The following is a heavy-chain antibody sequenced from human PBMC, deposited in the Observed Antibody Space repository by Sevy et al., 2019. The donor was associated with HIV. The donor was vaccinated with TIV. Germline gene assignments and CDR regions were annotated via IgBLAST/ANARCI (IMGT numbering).Heavy chain of an antibody. CDR3: XXXXXXVPHDY. V-gene: IGHV3-23*01. Sequence: GGSLRLSCAASGFTFSIYTMSWVRQAPGKGLEWVSTFCFGGSTIHYTDSVKGRFTISRDNSKNTLYLQMNSLRADDXXXXXXXXXXXXVPHDYWGQGTLVTVSS. J-gene: IGHJ4*02. CDR1: GFTFSIYT. D-gene: IGHD2-2*01. CDR2: FCFGGSTI.